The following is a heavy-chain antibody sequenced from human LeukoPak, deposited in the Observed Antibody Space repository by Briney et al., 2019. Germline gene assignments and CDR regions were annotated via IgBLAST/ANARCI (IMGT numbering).Heavy chain of an antibody. V-gene: IGHV1-2*02. J-gene: IGHJ4*02. CDR2: INPNSGGT. Sequence: ASVKVSCKASGYTFTGYYIHGVRQAPGQGLEWMGWINPNSGGTNYAQKFQGRVTMTRDTSISTAYMDLSRLTSDDTAVYYCARDMSLSGVIRHWGQGTLVTVSS. CDR3: ARDMSLSGVIRH. D-gene: IGHD3-16*02. CDR1: GYTFTGYY.